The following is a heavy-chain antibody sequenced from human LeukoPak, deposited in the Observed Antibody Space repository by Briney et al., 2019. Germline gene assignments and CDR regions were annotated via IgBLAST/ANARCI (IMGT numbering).Heavy chain of an antibody. CDR3: ARDRRVNGAYFDY. J-gene: IGHJ4*02. D-gene: IGHD4-17*01. V-gene: IGHV3-53*01. CDR1: GFTVSSNY. CDR2: IYSGGST. Sequence: GGSLRLSCAASGFTVSSNYMSWVRQAPGKGLEWVSVIYSGGSTYYADSVKGRFTISRDNSKNTLYLQMNSLRAEDTAVYYCARDRRVNGAYFDYWGQGTLVTVSS.